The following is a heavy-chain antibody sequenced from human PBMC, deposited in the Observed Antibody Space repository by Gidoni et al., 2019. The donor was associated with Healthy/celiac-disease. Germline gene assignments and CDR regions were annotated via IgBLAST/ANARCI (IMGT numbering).Heavy chain of an antibody. V-gene: IGHV4-34*01. D-gene: IGHD1-1*01. Sequence: QVQLQQWGAGLLKPSETLSLTCAVSGGSFSGYYWSWIRQPPGKGLEWIGEINHSGSTNYNPSLKSRVTISVDTSKNQFPLKLSSVTAADTAVYYCARALQRPGGGYYYYYGMDVWGQGTTVTVSS. CDR3: ARALQRPGGGYYYYYGMDV. CDR2: INHSGST. J-gene: IGHJ6*02. CDR1: GGSFSGYY.